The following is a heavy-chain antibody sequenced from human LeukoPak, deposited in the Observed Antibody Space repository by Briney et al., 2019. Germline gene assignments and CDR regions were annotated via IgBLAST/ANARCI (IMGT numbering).Heavy chain of an antibody. V-gene: IGHV3-23*01. CDR1: GFTFSSYA. Sequence: AGSLSLSCGASGFTFSSYAMSWVRPGQGMGRVWVSSISGSGGSTYYGDSVKGRFSISRDNSKNTLSLQMNSLRAEDTAVYYCATTGVVVAATATGYYFDYWGQGTLVTVSS. D-gene: IGHD2-15*01. J-gene: IGHJ4*02. CDR3: ATTGVVVAATATGYYFDY. CDR2: ISGSGGST.